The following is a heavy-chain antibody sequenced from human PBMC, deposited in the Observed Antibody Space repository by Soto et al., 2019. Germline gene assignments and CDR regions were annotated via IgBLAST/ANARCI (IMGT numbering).Heavy chain of an antibody. Sequence: SETLSLTCTVSGGSINNYDWSWIRQPADKGLEWIGRISTAGSTNYNPSLQSRATVPVDTSKNQFSLKLRSVTAADTAIYYCARHRIYYDRSGYFAFDIWGQGTMVTVSS. CDR2: ISTAGST. D-gene: IGHD3-22*01. J-gene: IGHJ3*02. CDR3: ARHRIYYDRSGYFAFDI. CDR1: GGSINNYD. V-gene: IGHV4-4*07.